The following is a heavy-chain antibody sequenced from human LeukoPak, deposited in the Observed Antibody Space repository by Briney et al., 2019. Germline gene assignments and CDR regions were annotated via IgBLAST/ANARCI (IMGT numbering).Heavy chain of an antibody. Sequence: PGGSLRLSCAASGFTFSDYYMSWIRQAPGKGLEWVSYISSSGSSIYYADSVKGRFTISRDNAKNSLYLQMNSLRADDTAVYYCARDLSDDSSGYDYWGQGPLVTVSS. J-gene: IGHJ4*02. CDR1: GFTFSDYY. CDR2: ISSSGSSI. D-gene: IGHD3-22*01. V-gene: IGHV3-11*01. CDR3: ARDLSDDSSGYDY.